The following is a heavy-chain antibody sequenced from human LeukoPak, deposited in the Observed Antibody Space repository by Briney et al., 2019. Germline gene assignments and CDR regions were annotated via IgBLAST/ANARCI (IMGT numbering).Heavy chain of an antibody. J-gene: IGHJ4*02. CDR2: ISSSSSYI. Sequence: GGSLRLSCAASGFTLISLSMNWVRRAPGKGLEGFSSISSSSSYIYYADSVKGRFTISRDNAKNSLYLQMNSLRAEDTAVYYCARAAENYGGRFDSWGQGTLVTVSS. CDR1: GFTLISLS. CDR3: ARAAENYGGRFDS. D-gene: IGHD3-16*01. V-gene: IGHV3-21*01.